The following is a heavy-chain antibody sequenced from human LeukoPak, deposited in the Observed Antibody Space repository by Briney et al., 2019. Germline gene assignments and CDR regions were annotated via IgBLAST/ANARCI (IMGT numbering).Heavy chain of an antibody. CDR3: ARETVGIAARLPFDY. Sequence: TGGSLRLSCAASGFTFSSYAMHWVRQAPGKGLEWVAVISYDGSNKYYADSVKGRFTISRDNSKNTLYLQMNSLRAEDTAVYYCARETVGIAARLPFDYWGQGTLVTVSS. D-gene: IGHD6-6*01. J-gene: IGHJ4*02. V-gene: IGHV3-30*01. CDR2: ISYDGSNK. CDR1: GFTFSSYA.